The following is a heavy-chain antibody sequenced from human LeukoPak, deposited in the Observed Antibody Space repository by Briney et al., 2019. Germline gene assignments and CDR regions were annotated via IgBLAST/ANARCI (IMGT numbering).Heavy chain of an antibody. CDR2: ISYDGSNK. D-gene: IGHD2-2*01. Sequence: GGSLRLSCAASGFTFSSYPMHWVRQAPGKGLEWVAIISYDGSNKYCADSVKGRFTISRDNSKNTLDLQMNSLRAEDTVVYYCAREVAPAATFYYYVMDDWGKGTTVTVSS. CDR1: GFTFSSYP. CDR3: AREVAPAATFYYYVMDD. V-gene: IGHV3-30*04. J-gene: IGHJ6*04.